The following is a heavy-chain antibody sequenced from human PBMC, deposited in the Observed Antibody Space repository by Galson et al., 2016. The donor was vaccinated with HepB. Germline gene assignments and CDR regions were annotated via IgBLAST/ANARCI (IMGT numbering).Heavy chain of an antibody. Sequence: SLRLSCAASGLTFLKWMNWIRLAPGKGLEWVAIINNDGSKTSYVDSVKGRFTISRDNNNNSLFLQMNSRRVDDTAGYFCASGAGWLIDYWGQGTPVIVSS. V-gene: IGHV3-7*03. CDR3: ASGAGWLIDY. J-gene: IGHJ4*02. CDR1: GLTFLKW. D-gene: IGHD6-19*01. CDR2: INNDGSKT.